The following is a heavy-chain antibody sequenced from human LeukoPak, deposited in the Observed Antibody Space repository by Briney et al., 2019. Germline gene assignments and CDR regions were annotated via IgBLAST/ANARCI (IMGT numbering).Heavy chain of an antibody. V-gene: IGHV1-8*01. CDR3: ARDLLFHSSGYYYGMDV. D-gene: IGHD6-19*01. Sequence: ASVKVSCKASGYTFTSYDINWVRQATGQGLEWMGWMNPNSGNTGYAQKFQGRVTMTRNTSISTAYMELSSLRSDDTAVYYCARDLLFHSSGYYYGMDVWGQGTTVTVSS. CDR1: GYTFTSYD. CDR2: MNPNSGNT. J-gene: IGHJ6*02.